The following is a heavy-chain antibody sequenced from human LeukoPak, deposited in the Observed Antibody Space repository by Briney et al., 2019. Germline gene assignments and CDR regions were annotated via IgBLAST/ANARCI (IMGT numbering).Heavy chain of an antibody. J-gene: IGHJ4*02. CDR1: GYTFTGHY. Sequence: ASVKVSCKASGYTFTGHYIYWVRQAPGQGLEWMGWMNPNSGGTNYAQKFQGRVTMTRDTSISTAYMELSRLRSDDTAVYYCARGLGSGSYYRIGEYFDYWGQGTLVTVSS. D-gene: IGHD3-10*01. V-gene: IGHV1-2*02. CDR3: ARGLGSGSYYRIGEYFDY. CDR2: MNPNSGGT.